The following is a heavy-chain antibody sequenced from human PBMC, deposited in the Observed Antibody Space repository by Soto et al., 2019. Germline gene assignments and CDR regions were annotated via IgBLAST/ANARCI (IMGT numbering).Heavy chain of an antibody. J-gene: IGHJ6*02. CDR1: GYTFTSYG. CDR2: ISAYSGNT. V-gene: IGHV1-18*01. CDR3: ARSHYDFWSGYLYYYYYGMAV. D-gene: IGHD3-3*01. Sequence: ASVKVSCKASGYTFTSYGISWVRQAPGQGLEWMGWISAYSGNTNYAQKLQGRVTMTTDTSTSTAYMELRSLRSDDTAVYYCARSHYDFWSGYLYYYYYGMAVWGQGPTVTVSS.